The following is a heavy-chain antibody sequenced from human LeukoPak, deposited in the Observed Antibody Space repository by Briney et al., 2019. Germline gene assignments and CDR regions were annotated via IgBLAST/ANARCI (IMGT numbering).Heavy chain of an antibody. D-gene: IGHD6-6*01. CDR1: GGSISSYY. CDR2: IYYSGST. J-gene: IGHJ4*02. CDR3: ARGYSSSSGRPDY. Sequence: SETLSLTCTVSGGSISSYYWSWIRQPPGKGLEWIGYIYYSGSTNYNPSLKSRVTISVDTSKKQFSLKLSSVTAADAAVYYCARGYSSSSGRPDYWGQGTLVTVSS. V-gene: IGHV4-59*08.